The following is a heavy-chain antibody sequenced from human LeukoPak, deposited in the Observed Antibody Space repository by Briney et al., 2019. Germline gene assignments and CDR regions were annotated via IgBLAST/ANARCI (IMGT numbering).Heavy chain of an antibody. J-gene: IGHJ4*02. D-gene: IGHD3/OR15-3a*01. Sequence: GGSLRLSCAASGFTFSDSYMSWMRQAPGKGLEWVSYTSTTGYSNYADSVAGRFTVSRDNAKNSLYLEMNSLRAEDTALYYCARTRGLGPGGFFDSWGQGSLVTVSS. V-gene: IGHV3-11*03. CDR3: ARTRGLGPGGFFDS. CDR1: GFTFSDSY. CDR2: TSTTGYS.